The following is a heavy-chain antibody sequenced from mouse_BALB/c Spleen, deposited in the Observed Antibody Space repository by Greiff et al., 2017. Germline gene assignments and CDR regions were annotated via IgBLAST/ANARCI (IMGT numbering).Heavy chain of an antibody. CDR3: ARRGEDY. J-gene: IGHJ4*01. Sequence: QVQLQQPGAELVRPGASVKLSCKASGYSFTSYWMHWVKQRPGQGLEWIGYINPSTGYTEYNQKFKDKATLTADKSSSTAYMQLSSLTSEDSAVYYCARRGEDYWGQGTSVTVSS. V-gene: IGHV1-4*01. CDR2: INPSTGYT. CDR1: GYSFTSYW.